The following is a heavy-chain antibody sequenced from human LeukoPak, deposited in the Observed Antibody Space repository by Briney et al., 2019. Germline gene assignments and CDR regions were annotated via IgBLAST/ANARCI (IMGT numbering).Heavy chain of an antibody. CDR1: GFTFSSYA. D-gene: IGHD3-10*01. CDR3: ARDDREATDY. Sequence: GRSLRLSCAASGFTFSSYAMHWVRQAPGKGLEWVAVISYDGSNKYYADSVKGRFTISRDNSKNTLYLQMNSLRAEDTAVYYCARDDREATDYWGQGTLVTVSS. V-gene: IGHV3-30-3*01. J-gene: IGHJ4*02. CDR2: ISYDGSNK.